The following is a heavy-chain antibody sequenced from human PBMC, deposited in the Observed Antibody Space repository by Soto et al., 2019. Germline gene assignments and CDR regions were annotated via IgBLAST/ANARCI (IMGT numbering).Heavy chain of an antibody. CDR1: GFTVSSNY. D-gene: IGHD1-26*01. V-gene: IGHV3-53*01. J-gene: IGHJ6*02. CDR2: IYSGGST. CDR3: AKDVVVGATTGLGDYYYYYGMDV. Sequence: PGGSLRLSCAASGFTVSSNYMSWVRQAPGKGLEWVSVIYSGGSTYYADSVKGRFTISRDNSKNTLYLQMNSLRAEDTAVYYCAKDVVVGATTGLGDYYYYYGMDVWGQGTTVTVSS.